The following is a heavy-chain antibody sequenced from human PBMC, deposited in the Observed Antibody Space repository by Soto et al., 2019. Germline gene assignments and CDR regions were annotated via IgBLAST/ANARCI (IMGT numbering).Heavy chain of an antibody. J-gene: IGHJ3*02. CDR3: ARLWYYYDSSGYYLAYDAFDI. CDR1: GGTFSSYT. D-gene: IGHD3-22*01. Sequence: SVKVSCKASGGTFSSYTISWVRQTPGQGLEWMGRIIPILGIANYAQKFQGRVTITADKSTSTAYMELSSLRSEDTAVYYCARLWYYYDSSGYYLAYDAFDIWG. CDR2: IIPILGIA. V-gene: IGHV1-69*02.